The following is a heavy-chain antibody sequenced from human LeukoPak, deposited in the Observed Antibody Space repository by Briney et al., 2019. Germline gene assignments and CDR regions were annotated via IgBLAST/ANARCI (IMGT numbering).Heavy chain of an antibody. CDR3: ARDRGYYDSSGYYYRENYFDY. J-gene: IGHJ4*02. CDR1: GFTVSSNY. D-gene: IGHD3-22*01. V-gene: IGHV3-53*01. Sequence: GGSLRLSCAASGFTVSSNYMSWVRQAPGEGLEWVSVIYSGGSTYYADSVKGRFTISRDNSKNTLYLQMNSLRAEDTAVYYCARDRGYYDSSGYYYRENYFDYWGQGTLVTVSS. CDR2: IYSGGST.